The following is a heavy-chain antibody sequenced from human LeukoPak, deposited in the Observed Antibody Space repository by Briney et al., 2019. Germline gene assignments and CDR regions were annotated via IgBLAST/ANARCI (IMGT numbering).Heavy chain of an antibody. J-gene: IGHJ4*02. D-gene: IGHD3-16*01. Sequence: GGSLRLSCAASGLTFSSYAMSWVRQAPGKGLEWVSAISGSGGSTYYADSVKGRFTISRDNSKNTLYLQMNSLRAEDTAVYYCAKGVAYTRGITTYDYWGQGTLVTVSS. CDR2: ISGSGGST. CDR1: GLTFSSYA. V-gene: IGHV3-23*01. CDR3: AKGVAYTRGITTYDY.